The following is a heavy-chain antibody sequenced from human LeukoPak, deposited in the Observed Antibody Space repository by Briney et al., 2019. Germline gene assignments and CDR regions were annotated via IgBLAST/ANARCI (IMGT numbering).Heavy chain of an antibody. CDR2: MYNSGTP. D-gene: IGHD5-24*01. Sequence: SETLSLTCTVSGGSVSSGGHYWSWIRQPPGKGLEWIGYMYNSGTPTYSPTLKSRVTMSADTSKNQFSLNLSSVTAADTAVYYCAREGRDGYNRWGQGTLVTVSS. V-gene: IGHV4-61*08. J-gene: IGHJ4*02. CDR3: AREGRDGYNR. CDR1: GGSVSSGGHY.